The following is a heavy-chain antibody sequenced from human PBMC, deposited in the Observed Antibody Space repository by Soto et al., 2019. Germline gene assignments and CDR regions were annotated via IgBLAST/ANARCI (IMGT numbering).Heavy chain of an antibody. CDR1: GFTFSSYA. J-gene: IGHJ4*02. CDR2: IGSGGST. D-gene: IGHD4-17*01. CDR3: AKDLGIPTVVTPELEFAY. V-gene: IGHV3-23*01. Sequence: GGSLRLSCAASGFTFSSYAMTCVRQAPGKGLEWVSAIGSGGSTYYADSVKGRFTISRDNSRNTLYLQMNSLRADDTAVYYCAKDLGIPTVVTPELEFAYWGQGTLVPVSS.